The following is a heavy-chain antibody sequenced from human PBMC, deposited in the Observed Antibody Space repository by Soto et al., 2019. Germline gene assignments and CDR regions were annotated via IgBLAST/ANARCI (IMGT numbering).Heavy chain of an antibody. CDR2: ISADGGTT. CDR3: AKLEVRFGNAMDV. CDR1: GSTFRTYG. D-gene: IGHD3-22*01. V-gene: IGHV3-23*01. J-gene: IGHJ6*02. Sequence: EVQLLESGGGLVQPGGSLRLSCAASGSTFRTYGMAWVRQAPGKGLEWVSAISADGGTTSYADSVRGRFTISRDISKNTLYLQMNSLRAEDTAVYYCAKLEVRFGNAMDVWGQGTTVTVSS.